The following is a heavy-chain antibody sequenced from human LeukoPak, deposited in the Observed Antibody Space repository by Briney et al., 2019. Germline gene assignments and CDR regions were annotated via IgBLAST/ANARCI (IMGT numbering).Heavy chain of an antibody. D-gene: IGHD3-22*01. J-gene: IGHJ4*02. V-gene: IGHV5-51*01. CDR2: IYPGDSDT. CDR1: GYSFTSYW. CDR3: ARSHYYESSGYFDY. Sequence: GESLKISCKSSGYSFTSYWIGWVRQLPGKGLEWMGIIYPGDSDTRYSPSFQGQVSMSADRSISTAYLQWSSLKASDTAMYYCARSHYYESSGYFDYWGQGTLVTVSS.